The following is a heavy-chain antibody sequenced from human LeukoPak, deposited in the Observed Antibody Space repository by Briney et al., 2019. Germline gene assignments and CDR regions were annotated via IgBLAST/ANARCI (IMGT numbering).Heavy chain of an antibody. CDR3: ARDSPCNPNSCYTNWFDP. CDR2: FDPESGAT. D-gene: IGHD2-2*02. V-gene: IGHV1-24*01. J-gene: IGHJ5*02. Sequence: ASVKVSCKVSGYTLSEISLHWVRQAPGKGLERLGGFDPESGATIYAQKFQGRVTMTEDTSTNTAYMELSNLRSDDTAIYYCARDSPCNPNSCYTNWFDPWGQGTLVTVSS. CDR1: GYTLSEIS.